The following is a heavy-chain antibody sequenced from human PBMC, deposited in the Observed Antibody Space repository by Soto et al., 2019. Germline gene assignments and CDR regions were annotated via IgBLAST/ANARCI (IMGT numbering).Heavy chain of an antibody. CDR1: GYTFTSYA. CDR2: INAGNGNT. J-gene: IGHJ4*02. Sequence: QVQLVQSGAEVKKPGASVKVSCKASGYTFTSYAMNWVRQAPGQRLEWMGRINAGNGNTKYSQKFQGRVTINRDTAASTAYMELSSLRSEDTAVYYCARDLGGWPDYWGQGTLVTVSS. V-gene: IGHV1-3*01. D-gene: IGHD2-15*01. CDR3: ARDLGGWPDY.